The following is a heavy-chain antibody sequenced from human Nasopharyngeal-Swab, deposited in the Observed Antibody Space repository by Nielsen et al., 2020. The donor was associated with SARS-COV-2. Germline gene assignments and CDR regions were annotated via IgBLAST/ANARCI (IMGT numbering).Heavy chain of an antibody. CDR3: ARGDYGDNHQY. J-gene: IGHJ4*02. CDR2: FNPSSGTA. Sequence: ASVKVSCKASGYSFTAFNVHWVRQAPGQGLECMGRFNPSSGTANYVEKFEGRVTMTGDTSTGTAYMELSRLTHDDTAVYYCARGDYGDNHQYWGQGTPVTVSS. V-gene: IGHV1-2*06. CDR1: GYSFTAFN. D-gene: IGHD4-17*01.